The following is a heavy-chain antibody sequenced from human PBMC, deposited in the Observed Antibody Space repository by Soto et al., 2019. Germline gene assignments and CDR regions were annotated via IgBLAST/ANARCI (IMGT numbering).Heavy chain of an antibody. CDR1: GYTFTSHY. D-gene: IGHD4-4*01. Sequence: QVQLVQSGAEVQKPGAAVKVSCKASGYTFTSHYLHWVRQAPGQGLEWMGLINANSGTTSYAQKFQGRVTMTRGTSTSTVYRELSSLTFEDTAVYYCGRDMKWGPSNWARDCWGQGTVVTVSS. CDR3: GRDMKWGPSNWARDC. J-gene: IGHJ4*02. V-gene: IGHV1-46*03. CDR2: INANSGTT.